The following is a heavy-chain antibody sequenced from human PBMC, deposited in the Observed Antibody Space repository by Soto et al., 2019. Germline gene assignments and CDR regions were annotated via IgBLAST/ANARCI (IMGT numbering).Heavy chain of an antibody. CDR1: GGSISGGASF. J-gene: IGHJ5*02. CDR3: AKLSCTSSTCYFPGWFDP. D-gene: IGHD2-2*01. Sequence: LSLTCTVSGGSISGGASFWSWIRQPPGKGLEWIANVYYSGSSYYNPSLKSRLTISVDTTKNQFSLQLKSMTAADTAVYYCAKLSCTSSTCYFPGWFDPWGQGTLVTVSS. CDR2: VYYSGSS. V-gene: IGHV4-31*03.